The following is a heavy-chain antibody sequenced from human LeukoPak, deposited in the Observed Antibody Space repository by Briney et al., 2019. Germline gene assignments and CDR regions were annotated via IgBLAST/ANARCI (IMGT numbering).Heavy chain of an antibody. CDR2: IYYSGST. Sequence: PSETLSLTCTVSGGSISSYYWNWIRQPPGKGLEWIGYIYYSGSTNYNPSLKSRVTISLDTSKNQFSLKLSSVTAADTAVYYCARVTVTHHLDYWGQGTLVTVSS. J-gene: IGHJ4*02. CDR1: GGSISSYY. D-gene: IGHD4-11*01. CDR3: ARVTVTHHLDY. V-gene: IGHV4-59*12.